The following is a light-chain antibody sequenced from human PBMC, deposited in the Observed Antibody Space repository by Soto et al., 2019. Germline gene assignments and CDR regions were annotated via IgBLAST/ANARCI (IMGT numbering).Light chain of an antibody. CDR1: QAISNY. CDR2: ATS. V-gene: IGKV1-27*01. J-gene: IGKJ1*01. CDR3: QKYNTVPWT. Sequence: DIQMTQSPSSLSASAGDRVTITCRASQAISNYLAWYQQKPGKDPKLLIYATSSLPSGVPSRFSGSGSGTDFILTISSLQPEDVATYYCQKYNTVPWTFGQGTKVEIK.